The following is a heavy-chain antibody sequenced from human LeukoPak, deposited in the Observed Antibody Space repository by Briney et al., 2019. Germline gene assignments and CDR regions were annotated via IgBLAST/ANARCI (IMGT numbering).Heavy chain of an antibody. Sequence: GGSLRLSCAASGFTFSSYWMSWVRQAPGKGLEWVANIKQDGSEKYYVDSVKGRFTISRDNAKNSLYLQMNSLRAEDTAVYYCARERGQGLLWFGELLPHYYYYMDVWGKGTTVTISS. J-gene: IGHJ6*03. D-gene: IGHD3-10*01. V-gene: IGHV3-7*01. CDR2: IKQDGSEK. CDR1: GFTFSSYW. CDR3: ARERGQGLLWFGELLPHYYYYMDV.